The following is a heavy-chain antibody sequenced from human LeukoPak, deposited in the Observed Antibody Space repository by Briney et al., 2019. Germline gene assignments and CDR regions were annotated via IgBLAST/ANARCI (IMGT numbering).Heavy chain of an antibody. Sequence: PGGSLRLSCAASGFTVSSNYMSWVRQAPGQGLEWVANIKHDASEIYYVDSVKGRFTISRDNAKNSLYLQMKNLRAEDTAVYYCEGERGDAFDVWGQGTMVTVSS. V-gene: IGHV3-7*01. CDR2: IKHDASEI. CDR1: GFTVSSNY. J-gene: IGHJ3*01. CDR3: EGERGDAFDV.